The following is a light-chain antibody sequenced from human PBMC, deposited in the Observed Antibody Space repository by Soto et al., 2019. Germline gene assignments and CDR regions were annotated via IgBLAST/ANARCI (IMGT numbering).Light chain of an antibody. CDR2: AAS. CDR3: QQTYSTPT. J-gene: IGKJ1*01. Sequence: DIQMTQSPSSLSASVGDRVTITCRASQSISSYLNWYLQKPGKAPKLLLYAASTLESGVPSRFSGSGSGTDFTLTISSLRPEDFATYYCQQTYSTPTFGQGTRVEIK. CDR1: QSISSY. V-gene: IGKV1-39*01.